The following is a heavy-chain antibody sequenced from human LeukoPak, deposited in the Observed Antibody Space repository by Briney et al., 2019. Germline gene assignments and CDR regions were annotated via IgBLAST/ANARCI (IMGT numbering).Heavy chain of an antibody. V-gene: IGHV3-11*01. Sequence: GGSLRLSCAASGFTFSDYYMSWIRQAPGKGLEWVSYISSTGSTIYHADSVKGRFTISRDNAKNSLYLQMNSLRAEDTAVYYCARGNYYYDSSGYYTLTYWGQGTLVTVSS. J-gene: IGHJ4*02. CDR3: ARGNYYYDSSGYYTLTY. CDR2: ISSTGSTI. D-gene: IGHD3-22*01. CDR1: GFTFSDYY.